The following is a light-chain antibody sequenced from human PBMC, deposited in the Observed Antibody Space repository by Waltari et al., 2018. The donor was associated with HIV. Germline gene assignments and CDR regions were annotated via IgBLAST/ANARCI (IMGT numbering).Light chain of an antibody. CDR2: DVR. CDR3: SSYASTTTSHVV. CDR1: NSDVGGYDY. Sequence: QSALTQPASVSGSPGQSINISCTGTNSDVGGYDYVSWYQQYPGKAPKLIIFDVRNRPSGVSHRFSCAKSGNTASLAISGLQAEDEADFYCSSYASTTTSHVVFGGGTKLTVL. J-gene: IGLJ2*01. V-gene: IGLV2-14*03.